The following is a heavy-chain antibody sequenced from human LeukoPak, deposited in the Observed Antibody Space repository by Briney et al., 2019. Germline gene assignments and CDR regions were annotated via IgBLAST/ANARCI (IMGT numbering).Heavy chain of an antibody. V-gene: IGHV4-59*01. CDR3: ARGDYGSGSPADYYYYGMDV. Sequence: PSEILSLTCTVSGGSTSSYYWSWIRQPPGKGLEWIGYIYYSGSTNYNPSLKSRVTISVDTSKNQFSLKLSSVTAADTAVYYCARGDYGSGSPADYYYYGMDVWGQGTTVTVSS. D-gene: IGHD3-10*01. CDR1: GGSTSSYY. CDR2: IYYSGST. J-gene: IGHJ6*02.